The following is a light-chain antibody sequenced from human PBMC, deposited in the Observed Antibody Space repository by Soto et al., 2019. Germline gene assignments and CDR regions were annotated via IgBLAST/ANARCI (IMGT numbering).Light chain of an antibody. CDR3: AAWDNSLTTFYV. CDR1: NSNIGTNT. Sequence: QAVVTQPPSASATPGQRVSISCSGSNSNIGTNTVNWYQQFPGTAPKLLIYNNNQRPSGVPDRFSGSKSATSASLAISGLQSEDEADYYCAAWDNSLTTFYVFGTGTKLTVL. CDR2: NNN. J-gene: IGLJ1*01. V-gene: IGLV1-44*01.